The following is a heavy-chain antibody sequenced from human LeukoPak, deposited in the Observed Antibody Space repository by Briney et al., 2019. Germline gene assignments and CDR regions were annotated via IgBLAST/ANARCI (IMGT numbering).Heavy chain of an antibody. J-gene: IGHJ4*02. CDR1: GYSFTSYW. CDR3: VLDTSGRKVAY. V-gene: IGHV5-51*01. CDR2: IYPGDSHS. Sequence: GESLKISCKGSGYSFTSYWIGWVRQMPGKGLEWMGIIYPGDSHSQYSPSFQGQVTISADKSINTAYLQWSSLKASDTAMYFCVLDTSGRKVAYWGQGTLVTVSS. D-gene: IGHD1-1*01.